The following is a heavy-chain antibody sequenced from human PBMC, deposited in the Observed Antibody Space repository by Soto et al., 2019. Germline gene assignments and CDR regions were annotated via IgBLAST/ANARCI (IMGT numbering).Heavy chain of an antibody. CDR2: IWHDGTRK. V-gene: IGHV3-33*01. Sequence: ESGGGVVQPGGSLTLSCSVSDFAFRLHGIHWVRHTPGKGPEWVAMIWHDGTRKYFRDSVRGRFTISRDSAKNKVYLQMNNLRGDDSALYFCARDRSSSYSYAMDLWGQGTTVTVSS. J-gene: IGHJ6*02. D-gene: IGHD3-10*01. CDR3: ARDRSSSYSYAMDL. CDR1: DFAFRLHG.